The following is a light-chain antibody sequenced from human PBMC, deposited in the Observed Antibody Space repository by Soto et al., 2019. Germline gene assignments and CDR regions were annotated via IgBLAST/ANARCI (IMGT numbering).Light chain of an antibody. CDR3: QQSYTTASIH. Sequence: DIQMTQSTSSLSASVGDSVTITCRASQSISRNLNWYQHKPGKAPKLLIYAASSLQNGVPSRFSGRGYGTEFTLSISSLQPEDFGTYYCQQSYTTASIHFGQGKRMQIK. J-gene: IGKJ5*01. CDR2: AAS. V-gene: IGKV1-39*01. CDR1: QSISRN.